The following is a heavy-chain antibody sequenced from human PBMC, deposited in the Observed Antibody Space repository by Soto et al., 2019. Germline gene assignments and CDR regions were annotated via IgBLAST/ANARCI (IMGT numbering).Heavy chain of an antibody. J-gene: IGHJ5*01. CDR1: GDSMTNYY. CDR2: VYFSGAT. Sequence: SETLSLTCTVSGDSMTNYYLHWIRQPPGKGLEWIGYVYFSGATIYNPSLRSRVTISADTSSNQFSLKLNSVSAADTAVYYCVRSPGNYLGRFDSSGQTTL. V-gene: IGHV4-59*01. CDR3: VRSPGNYLGRFDS. D-gene: IGHD1-7*01.